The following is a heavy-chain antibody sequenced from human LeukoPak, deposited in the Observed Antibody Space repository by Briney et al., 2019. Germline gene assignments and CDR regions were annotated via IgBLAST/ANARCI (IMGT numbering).Heavy chain of an antibody. Sequence: PGGSLRLSCAASGFTFETYWMHWVRQAPGKGLEWVANIKQDGSEKYYVDSVKGRFTISRDNAKNSLYLQMNSLRAEDTAVYYCARAPRVDYMDVWGKGTTVTVSS. V-gene: IGHV3-7*01. J-gene: IGHJ6*03. CDR2: IKQDGSEK. CDR1: GFTFETYW. D-gene: IGHD2-15*01. CDR3: ARAPRVDYMDV.